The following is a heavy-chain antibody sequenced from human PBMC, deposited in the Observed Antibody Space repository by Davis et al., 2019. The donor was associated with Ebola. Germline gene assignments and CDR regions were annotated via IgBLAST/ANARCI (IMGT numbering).Heavy chain of an antibody. J-gene: IGHJ4*02. CDR1: GFTFGDYG. CDR2: ISGSADKT. D-gene: IGHD1-26*01. Sequence: GESLKISCEASGFTFGDYGMTWVRQAPGKGLEWVSGISGSADKTYYADSVKGRLAISRDNSKNTLYLQMDSLRAEDTAVYYCAKGQVGATPAEFRGQGTLVTVSS. CDR3: AKGQVGATPAEF. V-gene: IGHV3-23*01.